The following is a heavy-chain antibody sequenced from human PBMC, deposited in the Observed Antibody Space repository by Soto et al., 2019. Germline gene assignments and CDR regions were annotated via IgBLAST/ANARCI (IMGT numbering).Heavy chain of an antibody. V-gene: IGHV1-46*02. Sequence: QVHLMQSGAEVEKPGASVTISCKASGFTFNRHYMHWVRQAPRQGLEWMGIINLGGATTIYAQKFQGRVTLTRDTSTSTVYLQLSSLRSDDTAVYYCAVSSLEPNDAFDVWGQGTLVTVSS. CDR2: INLGGATT. CDR1: GFTFNRHY. D-gene: IGHD6-6*01. J-gene: IGHJ3*01. CDR3: AVSSLEPNDAFDV.